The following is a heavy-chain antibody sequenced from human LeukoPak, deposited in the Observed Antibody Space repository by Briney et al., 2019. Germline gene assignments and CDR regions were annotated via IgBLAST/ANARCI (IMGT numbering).Heavy chain of an antibody. CDR1: GFTFSDYN. Sequence: GGSLRLSCAASGFTFSDYNMNWVRQAPGKGLEWVSSISSSSSYIYYADSVKGRFTISRDNAKKSLYLQMNSLRAEDAAVYYCARADYYYDSRGYYYLDYWGQGTLVTVSS. J-gene: IGHJ4*02. V-gene: IGHV3-21*01. CDR2: ISSSSSYI. CDR3: ARADYYYDSRGYYYLDY. D-gene: IGHD3-22*01.